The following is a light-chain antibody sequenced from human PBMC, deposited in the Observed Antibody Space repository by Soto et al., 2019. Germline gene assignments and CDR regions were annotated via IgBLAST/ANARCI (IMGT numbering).Light chain of an antibody. Sequence: QSALTQPPSVSGAPGQRVTIDCTGTTNNIGAGYDVQWYRQVPGTAPKLLIYGNGNRPSGVPDRFSASKFGTSASLTIAGIQADDEADYYCQSYANRLTVSVFGGGTKLTVL. CDR2: GNG. V-gene: IGLV1-40*01. CDR3: QSYANRLTVSV. CDR1: TNNIGAGYD. J-gene: IGLJ3*02.